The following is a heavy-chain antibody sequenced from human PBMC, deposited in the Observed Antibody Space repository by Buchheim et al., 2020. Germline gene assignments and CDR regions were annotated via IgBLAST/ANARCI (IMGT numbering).Heavy chain of an antibody. D-gene: IGHD4-11*01. CDR3: AKDHDYSNYEYYYYGMDV. CDR2: ISGSGGST. J-gene: IGHJ6*02. Sequence: EVQLLESGGGLVQPGGSLRLSCAASGFTFSSYAMSWVRQAPGKGLEWVSAISGSGGSTYYADSVKGRFTISRANSKNTLYLQMNSLRAEDTAVYYCAKDHDYSNYEYYYYGMDVWGQGTT. CDR1: GFTFSSYA. V-gene: IGHV3-23*01.